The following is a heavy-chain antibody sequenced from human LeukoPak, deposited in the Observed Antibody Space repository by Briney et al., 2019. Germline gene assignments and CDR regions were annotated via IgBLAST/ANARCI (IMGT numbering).Heavy chain of an antibody. CDR3: ARGFHRYNYDSGAYSVY. D-gene: IGHD3-22*01. CDR1: GFIFTSYS. V-gene: IGHV3-48*01. CDR2: ISSSSSTI. Sequence: GGSLRLSCAASGFIFTSYSMNWVRQAPGKGLEWISYISSSSSTIYYADSVRGRFTISRDNAKDSLYLQMNSLRAEDTAVYYCARGFHRYNYDSGAYSVYWGQGTLVTVSS. J-gene: IGHJ4*02.